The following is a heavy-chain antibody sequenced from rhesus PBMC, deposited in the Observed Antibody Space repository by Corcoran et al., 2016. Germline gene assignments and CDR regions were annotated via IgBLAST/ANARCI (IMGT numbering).Heavy chain of an antibody. V-gene: IGHV4-173*01. CDR1: GCTIIRNY. CDR3: ATTGANSLDV. Sequence: QLQLQESGPGLVKPSETPSLTCPVSGCTIIRNYWSWIRQAPGKGPEWIGRISGSGGSTAYNPSLKIRVTISTDTSKNQFSLKLSSVTAADTAVYYCATTGANSLDVWGQGALVIVSS. CDR2: ISGSGGST. J-gene: IGHJ5-2*01.